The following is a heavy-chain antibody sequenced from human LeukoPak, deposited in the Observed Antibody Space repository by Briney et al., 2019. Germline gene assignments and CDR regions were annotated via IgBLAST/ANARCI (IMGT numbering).Heavy chain of an antibody. CDR1: GGTFSSYA. V-gene: IGHV1-69*01. D-gene: IGHD6-13*01. J-gene: IGHJ4*02. CDR3: ARGKQQLVQNYYFDY. Sequence: SVKVSCKASGGTFSSYAISWVRQAPGQGLEWMGGIIPIFGTANYAQKFQGRVTITADESTSTAYMELSSLRSEDTAVYYCARGKQQLVQNYYFDYWGQGTLVTVSS. CDR2: IIPIFGTA.